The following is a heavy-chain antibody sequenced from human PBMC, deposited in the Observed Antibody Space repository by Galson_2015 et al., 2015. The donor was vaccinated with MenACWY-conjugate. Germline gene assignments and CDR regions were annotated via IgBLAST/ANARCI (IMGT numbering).Heavy chain of an antibody. CDR3: AKRIAPSGAPYYFDS. V-gene: IGHV3-23*01. CDR2: INGDDDQP. CDR1: GFTFHNYA. D-gene: IGHD6-13*01. Sequence: SLRLSCAASGFTFHNYAMSWFRHSPGRGLEWVSAINGDDDQPFYAEAVKGRFTVARDSARNTVYLQMKSLRPEDTAIYYCAKRIAPSGAPYYFDSWGQGTLVTVSS. J-gene: IGHJ4*02.